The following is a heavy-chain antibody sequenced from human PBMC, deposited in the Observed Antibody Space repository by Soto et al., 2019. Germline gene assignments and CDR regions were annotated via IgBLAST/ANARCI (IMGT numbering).Heavy chain of an antibody. CDR2: ISRDGGTK. Sequence: QVQLVESGGGVFQPGRSLRLSCAVSGFTVSTYGMHWVRQAPGKGLEWVAVISRDGGTKYYADSVKGRFTISRDNSRNTLFLEMNSLRGDDMAVYYCTGAVASGYWGQGTLVTVSS. V-gene: IGHV3-30*03. J-gene: IGHJ4*02. CDR1: GFTVSTYG. D-gene: IGHD2-8*02. CDR3: TGAVASGY.